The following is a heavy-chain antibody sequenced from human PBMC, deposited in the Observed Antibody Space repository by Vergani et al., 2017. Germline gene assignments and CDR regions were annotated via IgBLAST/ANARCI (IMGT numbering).Heavy chain of an antibody. CDR2: IKQDGSEK. CDR1: GFTFSSYW. Sequence: EVQLVESGGGLVQPGGSLRLSCAASGFTFSSYWMSWVRQAPGKGLEWVANIKQDGSEKYYVDSVKGRFTISRDNAKNSLYLQMNSLRAEDTAVYYCAREYYGSGAIYGMDVWGQGTTVTVSS. V-gene: IGHV3-7*04. D-gene: IGHD3-10*01. J-gene: IGHJ6*02. CDR3: AREYYGSGAIYGMDV.